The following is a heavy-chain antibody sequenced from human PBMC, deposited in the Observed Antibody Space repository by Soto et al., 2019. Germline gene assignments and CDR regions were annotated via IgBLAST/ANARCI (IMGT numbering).Heavy chain of an antibody. J-gene: IGHJ6*02. Sequence: ASVKVSCKASGYTFTSYGISWVRQAPGQGLEWMGWISAYNGNTNYAQKLQGRVTMTTDTSTSTAYMELRSLRSDDTAVYYCARESSYYDSSGYYYSCGMDVWGQGTTVTVSS. D-gene: IGHD3-22*01. V-gene: IGHV1-18*01. CDR2: ISAYNGNT. CDR1: GYTFTSYG. CDR3: ARESSYYDSSGYYYSCGMDV.